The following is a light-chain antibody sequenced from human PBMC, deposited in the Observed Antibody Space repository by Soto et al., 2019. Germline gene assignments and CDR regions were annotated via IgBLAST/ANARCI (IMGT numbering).Light chain of an antibody. CDR3: QQYNTWPFT. CDR1: QSVSSN. J-gene: IGKJ3*01. Sequence: EIVMTQSPATLSVSPGERATLSCRASQSVSSNLAWYQQKPGQAPRLLIYGESTRATGNPARFSGSGSGTEDTITINSLQSEDLAVYYCQQYNTWPFTFGPVTQVAIE. V-gene: IGKV3-15*01. CDR2: GES.